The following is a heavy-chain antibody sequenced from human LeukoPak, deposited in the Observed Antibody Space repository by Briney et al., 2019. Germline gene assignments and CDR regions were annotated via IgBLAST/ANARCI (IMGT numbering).Heavy chain of an antibody. J-gene: IGHJ4*02. CDR3: AKAVVPAAMGFDY. CDR2: ISHDGDHK. D-gene: IGHD2-2*01. CDR1: GLTFSSYG. Sequence: GGSLRLSCAASGLTFSSYGMHWVRQAPGTGLEWVAVISHDGDHKYHADSVKGRFTISRDNSKNTLYLQMNSLRAEDTAVYYCAKAVVPAAMGFDYWGQGTLVTVSS. V-gene: IGHV3-30*19.